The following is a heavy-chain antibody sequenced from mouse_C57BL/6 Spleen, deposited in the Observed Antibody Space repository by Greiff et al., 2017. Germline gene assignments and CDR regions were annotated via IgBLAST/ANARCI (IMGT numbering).Heavy chain of an antibody. J-gene: IGHJ4*01. CDR3: VGEEGLRDYYSMDY. V-gene: IGHV10-3*01. Sequence: EVQVVESGGGLVQPKGSLKLSCAASGFTFNTYAMNWVRQAPGKGLEWVARIRSKSSNYATYYADAVKDRFTISRDDSQSMLYLQMNNLKTEDTATYYCVGEEGLRDYYSMDYWGQGTSVTVSS. CDR2: IRSKSSNYAT. CDR1: GFTFNTYA. D-gene: IGHD2-2*01.